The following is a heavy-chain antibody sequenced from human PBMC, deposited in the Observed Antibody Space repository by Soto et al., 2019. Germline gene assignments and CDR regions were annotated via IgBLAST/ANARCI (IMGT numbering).Heavy chain of an antibody. CDR2: MSYDGINK. D-gene: IGHD3-16*01. Sequence: GGSLRLSCAASGFTFRNYGMHWVRQTPGNGLEWVALMSYDGINKYYAASVRGRSTISRDNSKNTLYLQMNSLRTEDTAMYYCAKGAEGGAYYGTDVWGQGTTVTVSS. J-gene: IGHJ6*02. CDR3: AKGAEGGAYYGTDV. V-gene: IGHV3-30*18. CDR1: GFTFRNYG.